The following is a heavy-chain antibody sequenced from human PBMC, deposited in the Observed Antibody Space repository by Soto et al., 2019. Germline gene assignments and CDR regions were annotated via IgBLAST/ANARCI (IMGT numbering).Heavy chain of an antibody. J-gene: IGHJ4*02. Sequence: GGSLRLSCAASGFTFSSYDMHWVRQATGKGLEWVSAIGTAGDTYYPGSVKGRFTISRENAKNSLYLQMNSLRAGDTAVYYCARGRYRSGSREWSFDYWGQGTLVTVSS. CDR3: ARGRYRSGSREWSFDY. CDR1: GFTFSSYD. D-gene: IGHD6-19*01. CDR2: IGTAGDT. V-gene: IGHV3-13*01.